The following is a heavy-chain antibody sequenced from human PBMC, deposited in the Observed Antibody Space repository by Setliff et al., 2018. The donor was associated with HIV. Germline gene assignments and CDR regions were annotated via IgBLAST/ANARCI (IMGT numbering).Heavy chain of an antibody. CDR2: IYYSGST. V-gene: IGHV4-59*11. Sequence: SETLSLTCTVSGGSISSHYWSWIRQPPGKGLEWIGSIYYSGSTNYNPSLKSRVTISVDTSKNQFSLKLSSVTAADTAVYYCASTYCGGEGGRGYWGQGTLVTVSS. CDR1: GGSISSHY. CDR3: ASTYCGGEGGRGY. D-gene: IGHD2-21*01. J-gene: IGHJ4*02.